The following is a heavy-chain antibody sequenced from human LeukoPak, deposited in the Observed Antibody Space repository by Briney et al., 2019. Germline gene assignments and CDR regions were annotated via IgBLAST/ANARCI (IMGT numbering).Heavy chain of an antibody. J-gene: IGHJ4*02. Sequence: GSSVKVSCKASGGTFSSYAISWVRKAPGQGLEWMGVIIPIFGTANYAQKSQGRVTIATDESTSTAYMELSSLRSEDTAVYYCAHEAAAGLGRFDYWGQGTLVTVSS. CDR2: IIPIFGTA. V-gene: IGHV1-69*05. CDR3: AHEAAAGLGRFDY. CDR1: GGTFSSYA. D-gene: IGHD6-13*01.